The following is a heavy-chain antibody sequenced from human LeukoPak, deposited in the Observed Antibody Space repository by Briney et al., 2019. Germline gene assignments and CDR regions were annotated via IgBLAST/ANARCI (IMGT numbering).Heavy chain of an antibody. CDR3: AKDIADSGYDSGGFDY. D-gene: IGHD5-12*01. Sequence: GGSLRLSCAASGFTFDDYAMHWVRQAPGKGLEWVSGISRNSGSIGYADSVKGRFTISRDNAKNSLYLQMNSLRAEDMALYYCAKDIADSGYDSGGFDYWGQGTLVTVSS. J-gene: IGHJ4*02. CDR2: ISRNSGSI. V-gene: IGHV3-9*03. CDR1: GFTFDDYA.